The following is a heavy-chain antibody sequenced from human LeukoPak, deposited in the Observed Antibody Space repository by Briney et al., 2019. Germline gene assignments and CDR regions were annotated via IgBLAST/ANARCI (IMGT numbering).Heavy chain of an antibody. D-gene: IGHD3-22*01. CDR1: GASFSGYY. CDR3: ARARDRSDLT. Sequence: PSETLSLTCTVYGASFSGYYWTWIRQPPGKGLEWIGETNPSGSANYSPSLRSRVTMSLGTSKNQFSLKLSSVTAADTAVYYCARARDRSDLTWAQGTLVTVSS. V-gene: IGHV4-34*01. CDR2: TNPSGSA. J-gene: IGHJ5*02.